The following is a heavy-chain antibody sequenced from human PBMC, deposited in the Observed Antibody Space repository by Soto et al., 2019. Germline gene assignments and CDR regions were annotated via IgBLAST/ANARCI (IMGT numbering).Heavy chain of an antibody. CDR3: ARWEKKNYYYYYMDV. Sequence: SETLSLTCTVSGGSISSYYWSWIRQPPGKGLEWIGYIYYSGSTNYNPSLKSRVTISVDTSKNQFSLKLSSVTAADTAVYYCARWEKKNYYYYYMDVWGKGTTXTVSS. V-gene: IGHV4-59*08. CDR2: IYYSGST. D-gene: IGHD1-26*01. CDR1: GGSISSYY. J-gene: IGHJ6*03.